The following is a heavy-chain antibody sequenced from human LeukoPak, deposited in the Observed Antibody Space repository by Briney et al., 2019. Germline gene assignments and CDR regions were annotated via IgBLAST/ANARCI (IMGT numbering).Heavy chain of an antibody. CDR2: ISYDGSNK. CDR3: AREGRPKYCSGGSCPYNWFDP. D-gene: IGHD2-15*01. J-gene: IGHJ5*02. CDR1: GFTFSSYA. V-gene: IGHV3-30*04. Sequence: PGGSLRLSCAASGFTFSSYAMHWVRQAPGKGLEWVAVISYDGSNKYYADSVKGRFTISRDNSKNKLYLQMNSLRAEDTAVYYCAREGRPKYCSGGSCPYNWFDPWGQGTLVTVSS.